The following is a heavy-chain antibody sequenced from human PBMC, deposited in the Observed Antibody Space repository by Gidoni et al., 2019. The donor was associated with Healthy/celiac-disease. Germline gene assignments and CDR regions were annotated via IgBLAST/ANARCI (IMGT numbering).Heavy chain of an antibody. CDR2: IYYSGST. Sequence: QLQLQESGPGLVKPSETLSLTCTVSGGSISSSTYYWGWIRQPPGKGLEWIGSIYYSGSTYYNPSLKSRVTISVDTPKNNFSLRLSSVTAADTAVYYCARPRHYDYVWGSYRPAAFDIWGQGTMVTVSS. J-gene: IGHJ3*02. CDR3: ARPRHYDYVWGSYRPAAFDI. V-gene: IGHV4-39*01. D-gene: IGHD3-16*02. CDR1: GGSISSSTYY.